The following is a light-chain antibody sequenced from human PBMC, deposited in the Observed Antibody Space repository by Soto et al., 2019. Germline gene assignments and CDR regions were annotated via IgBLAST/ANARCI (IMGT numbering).Light chain of an antibody. CDR2: GAS. CDR3: QQYHDWPPST. CDR1: QSVGNS. Sequence: ETVMTQSPATLSVSPGERATLSCRASQSVGNSLAWYQHKPGQGPRLLIYGASTRATGSPARFSGSGSGTEFILTIGSLQSEDFAVYYCQQYHDWPPSTFGQGTKLEIK. J-gene: IGKJ2*02. V-gene: IGKV3-15*01.